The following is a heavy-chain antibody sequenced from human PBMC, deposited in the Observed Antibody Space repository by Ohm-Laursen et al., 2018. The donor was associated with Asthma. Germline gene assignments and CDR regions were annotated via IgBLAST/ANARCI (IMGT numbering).Heavy chain of an antibody. CDR2: IFPDGRQT. J-gene: IGHJ4*02. CDR1: GFTFSDYF. CDR3: ARVYVLLPGYHTGPDF. Sequence: SLRLSCTASGFTFSDYFMHWVRQRPGGGLDWVSHIFPDGRQTNYADSVKGRVTISRDNSKNTLYLQMDSLTVEDTAVYYCARVYVLLPGYHTGPDFWGQGTLVTVSS. V-gene: IGHV3-30*04. D-gene: IGHD3-9*01.